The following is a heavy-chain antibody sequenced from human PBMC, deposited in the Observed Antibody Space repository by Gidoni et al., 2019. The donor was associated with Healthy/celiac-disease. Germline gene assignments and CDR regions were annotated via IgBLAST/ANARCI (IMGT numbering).Heavy chain of an antibody. D-gene: IGHD3-22*01. J-gene: IGHJ1*01. CDR3: ARLAYSPYYYDSSGPFQH. V-gene: IGHV5-51*01. CDR1: GYSFTSYW. Sequence: EVQLVQSGAEVKKPGESLKISCKGSGYSFTSYWIGWVRQMPGKGLEWMGIIYPGDSDTRYSPSFQGQVTISADKSISTAYLQWSSLKASDTAMYYCARLAYSPYYYDSSGPFQHWGQGTLVTVSS. CDR2: IYPGDSDT.